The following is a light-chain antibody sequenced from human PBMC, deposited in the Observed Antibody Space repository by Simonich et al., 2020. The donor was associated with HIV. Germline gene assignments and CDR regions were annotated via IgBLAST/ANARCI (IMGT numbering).Light chain of an antibody. CDR2: EVS. CDR1: SSDVGAYNY. J-gene: IGLJ3*02. V-gene: IGLV2-8*01. CDR3: SSYAGSNNLV. Sequence: QSAPTQPPSASGSPGQSVTISCTGTSSDVGAYNYVSWYQPHPGKAPKLKIYEVSKRPSGVPDRFSGSKSGNTASLTVSGLQAEDEADYYCSSYAGSNNLVFGGGTKLTVL.